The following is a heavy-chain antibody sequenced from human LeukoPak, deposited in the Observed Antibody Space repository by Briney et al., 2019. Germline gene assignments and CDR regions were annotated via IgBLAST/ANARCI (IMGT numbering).Heavy chain of an antibody. CDR3: ARARPHYDSSGYYLDY. V-gene: IGHV1-18*01. CDR1: GYTFTSYG. CDR2: MSAYNGNT. D-gene: IGHD3-22*01. Sequence: ASVKVSCKASGYTFTSYGISWVRQAPGQGLEWMGWMSAYNGNTNYAQKLQGRVTMTTDTSTSTAYMELRSLRSDDTAVYYCARARPHYDSSGYYLDYWGPGTLVTVSS. J-gene: IGHJ4*02.